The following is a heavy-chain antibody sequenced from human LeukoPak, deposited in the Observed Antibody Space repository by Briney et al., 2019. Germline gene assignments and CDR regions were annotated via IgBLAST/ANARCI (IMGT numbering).Heavy chain of an antibody. V-gene: IGHV3-23*01. CDR1: GFTFSSYA. D-gene: IGHD3-3*01. Sequence: PGGSLRLSCAASGFTFSSYAMSWVRQAPGKGLEWVSAISGSGGSTYYADFVKGRFTISRDNSKNTLYLQMNSLRAEDTAVYYCANNYDFWSGYSTQFDYWGQGTLVTVSS. CDR2: ISGSGGST. J-gene: IGHJ4*02. CDR3: ANNYDFWSGYSTQFDY.